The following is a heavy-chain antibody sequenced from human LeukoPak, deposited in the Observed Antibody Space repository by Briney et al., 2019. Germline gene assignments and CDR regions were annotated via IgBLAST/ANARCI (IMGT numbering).Heavy chain of an antibody. D-gene: IGHD3-10*02. CDR3: AELGITMIGGV. J-gene: IGHJ6*04. CDR1: GFTFSKYG. Sequence: PGGSLRLSCAASGFTFSKYGMTWVRQAPGKGLEWVSYISSSGSTIYYADSVKGRFTISRDNAKNSLYLQMNSLRAEDTAVYYCAELGITMIGGVWGKGTTVTISS. CDR2: ISSSGSTI. V-gene: IGHV3-48*03.